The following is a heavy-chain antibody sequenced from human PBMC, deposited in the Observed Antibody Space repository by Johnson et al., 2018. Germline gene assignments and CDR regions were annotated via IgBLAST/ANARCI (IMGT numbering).Heavy chain of an antibody. CDR2: IWYDGSNR. J-gene: IGHJ6*02. Sequence: QVQLVQSGGGVVQPGRSLRLSCAASGFTFSYYGMHWVRQAPGKGLEWVAVIWYDGSNRYYADSVKGRFTISRDNSKNTPYLQMNSLRAEDTAVYYCVRDEQQLPSYYYYGMDVWGQGTTVTVSS. CDR1: GFTFSYYG. V-gene: IGHV3-33*01. D-gene: IGHD6-13*01. CDR3: VRDEQQLPSYYYYGMDV.